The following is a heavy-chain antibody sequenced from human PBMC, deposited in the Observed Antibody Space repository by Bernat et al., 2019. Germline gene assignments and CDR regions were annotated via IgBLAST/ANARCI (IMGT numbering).Heavy chain of an antibody. J-gene: IGHJ4*02. V-gene: IGHV3-7*03. CDR3: ARGGSHYFGY. Sequence: EVQLLESGGGLVQPGESLRLSCAASGFTFTNYWMSWVRQAPGKGLEWVASIKLDASEKYYVDSVKGRFTISRDNAKNSLFLQMNSLRAEDTALYYCARGGSHYFGYWGQGSLVTVSS. CDR2: IKLDASEK. CDR1: GFTFTNYW. D-gene: IGHD2-15*01.